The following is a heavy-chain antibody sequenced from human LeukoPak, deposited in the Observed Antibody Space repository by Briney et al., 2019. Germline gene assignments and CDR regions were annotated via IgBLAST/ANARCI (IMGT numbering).Heavy chain of an antibody. D-gene: IGHD2-8*01. J-gene: IGHJ6*02. V-gene: IGHV3-21*04. CDR1: GFTFSSYS. Sequence: GRSLRLSCAASGFTFSSYSMNWVRQAPGKGLEWVSYISSSSYIYNADSVKGRFTISRDNAKNSLYLQMNSLRTEDTALYYCAKDLGVGRPLGYYYGMDVWGQGTTVTVSS. CDR2: ISSSSYI. CDR3: AKDLGVGRPLGYYYGMDV.